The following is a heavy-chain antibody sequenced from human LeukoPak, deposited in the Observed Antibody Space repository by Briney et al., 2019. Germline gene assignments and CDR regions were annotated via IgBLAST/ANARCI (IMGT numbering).Heavy chain of an antibody. CDR2: IYYNGST. V-gene: IGHV4-30-4*08. D-gene: IGHD6-13*01. Sequence: SQTLSLTCTVSGASISSGNYYWTWIRQPPGKGLEWIGNIYYNGSTYYNPSLKSRITISLDTSKSQFSLRLSSVTAADTAVYYCARQADSSSCYVDSWGQGTLVTVSS. CDR1: GASISSGNYY. CDR3: ARQADSSSCYVDS. J-gene: IGHJ4*02.